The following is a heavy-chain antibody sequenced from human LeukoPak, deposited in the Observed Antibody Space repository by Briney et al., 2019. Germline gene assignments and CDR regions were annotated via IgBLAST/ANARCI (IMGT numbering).Heavy chain of an antibody. CDR1: GGSISSSSYY. CDR2: IYYSGST. D-gene: IGHD3-3*01. Sequence: PSETLSLTCTVSGGSISSSSYYWGWIRQPPGKGLEWIGSIYYSGSTYYNPSLKSRVTISVDTSKNQFSLKLSSVTAADTAVYYCARGATLWSGYYTPLDYWGQGTLVTVSS. V-gene: IGHV4-39*01. CDR3: ARGATLWSGYYTPLDY. J-gene: IGHJ4*02.